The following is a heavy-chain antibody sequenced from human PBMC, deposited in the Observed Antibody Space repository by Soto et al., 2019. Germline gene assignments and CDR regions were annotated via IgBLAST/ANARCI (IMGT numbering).Heavy chain of an antibody. CDR2: ISYDGSNK. J-gene: IGHJ6*02. CDR1: GFTFSSYG. Sequence: QVQLVESGGGVVQPGRSLRLSCAASGFTFSSYGMHWVRQAPGKGLEWVAVISYDGSNKYYADSVKGRFTISRDNSKNTLYLQMNSLRAEDTAVYYCAKDTNGYDFWSGYYYYYYGMDVWGQGTTVTVSS. D-gene: IGHD3-3*01. V-gene: IGHV3-30*18. CDR3: AKDTNGYDFWSGYYYYYYGMDV.